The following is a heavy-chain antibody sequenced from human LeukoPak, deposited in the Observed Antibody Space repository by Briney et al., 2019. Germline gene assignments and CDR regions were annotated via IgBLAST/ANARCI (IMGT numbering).Heavy chain of an antibody. CDR1: GGSISSYY. J-gene: IGHJ3*02. Sequence: PSETLSLTCTVSGGSISSYYWGWIRQPPGKGLEWIGYIYYSGSTNYNPSLKSRVTISADTSKNQFFLKLSSVTAADTAVYYCARNNVDTDAFDIGGQGTMVTVSS. D-gene: IGHD5-18*01. CDR3: ARNNVDTDAFDI. CDR2: IYYSGST. V-gene: IGHV4-59*01.